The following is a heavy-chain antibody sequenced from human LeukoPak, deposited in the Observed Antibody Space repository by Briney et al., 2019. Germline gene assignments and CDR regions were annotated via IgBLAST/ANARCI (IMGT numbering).Heavy chain of an antibody. J-gene: IGHJ4*02. CDR2: IYYSGSA. Sequence: SETLSLTCTVSGGSISSSSYYWGWIRQPPGKGLQWIGSIYYSGSAYYNPSLKSRVTISVDTSKNQSSLKLSSVTAADTAVYYCARHREYSSSWVDYWGQGTLVTVSS. V-gene: IGHV4-39*01. CDR1: GGSISSSSYY. CDR3: ARHREYSSSWVDY. D-gene: IGHD6-6*01.